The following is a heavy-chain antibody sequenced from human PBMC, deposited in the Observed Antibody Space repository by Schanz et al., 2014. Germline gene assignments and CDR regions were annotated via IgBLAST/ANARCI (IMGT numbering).Heavy chain of an antibody. J-gene: IGHJ2*01. CDR3: ARDTTWRLDL. CDR2: VFPNGIT. D-gene: IGHD1-1*01. V-gene: IGHV4-61*02. Sequence: QVQLQESGPGLVKPSQTLSLTCTVSGGSIRSGTYYWSWIRQPAGKALEWVGRVFPNGITNYNPSLKSRVPISLDTSNTQFSLTLTSLTAAETAVYYGARDTTWRLDLWGRGTLVTVSS. CDR1: GGSIRSGTYY.